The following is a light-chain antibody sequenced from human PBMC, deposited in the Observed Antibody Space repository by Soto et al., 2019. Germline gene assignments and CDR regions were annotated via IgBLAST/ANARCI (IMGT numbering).Light chain of an antibody. J-gene: IGLJ2*01. CDR1: SSDVGGYNY. CDR3: SSYTSSNTPVV. CDR2: EVS. Sequence: QSALTQPASVSGSPGQSITISCTGTSSDVGGYNYVSWYQQHPGKAPKLMIYEVSNRPSGVSNRFSGSKSGNTGSLTISGLQAEDEADYYCSSYTSSNTPVVFGGGTKLTVL. V-gene: IGLV2-14*01.